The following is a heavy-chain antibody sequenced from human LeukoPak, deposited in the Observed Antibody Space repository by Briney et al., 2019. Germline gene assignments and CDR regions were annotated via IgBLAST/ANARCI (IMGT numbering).Heavy chain of an antibody. D-gene: IGHD3-3*01. CDR3: ARGVGDFWSGYYSYFDY. J-gene: IGHJ4*02. CDR1: GYTFTSYD. Sequence: ASVKVSCKASGYTFTSYDINWVRQATGQGPEWMGWMNPNSGNTGYAQKFQGRVTITRNTSISTAYMELSSLRSEDTAVYYCARGVGDFWSGYYSYFDYWGQGTLVTVSS. CDR2: MNPNSGNT. V-gene: IGHV1-8*03.